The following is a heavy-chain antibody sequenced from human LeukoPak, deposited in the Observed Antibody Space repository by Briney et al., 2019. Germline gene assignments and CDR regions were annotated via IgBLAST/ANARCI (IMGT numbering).Heavy chain of an antibody. D-gene: IGHD2-15*01. Sequence: SETLSLTCTVSGGSISSGSCYWSWIRQPAGKGLEWIGRIYTIGSTNYNPSLKSRVTISGDTSKNQFSLKLSSATAADTAVYYCARGIVVVAQLGYYYYYMDVWGKGTTVTISS. CDR2: IYTIGST. J-gene: IGHJ6*03. CDR1: GGSISSGSCY. V-gene: IGHV4-61*02. CDR3: ARGIVVVAQLGYYYYYMDV.